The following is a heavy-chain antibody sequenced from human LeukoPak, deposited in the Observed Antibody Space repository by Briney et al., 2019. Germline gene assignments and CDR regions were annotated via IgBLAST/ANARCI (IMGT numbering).Heavy chain of an antibody. Sequence: SETLSLTCTVSGRSISSYYWSWIRQPPGKGLEWIGYIYYSGSTNYNPSLKSRVTISVDTSKNQFSLKLSSVTAADTAVYYCARLLPPYSSSVVNWFDPWGQGTLVTVSS. D-gene: IGHD6-13*01. CDR3: ARLLPPYSSSVVNWFDP. CDR1: GRSISSYY. CDR2: IYYSGST. V-gene: IGHV4-59*01. J-gene: IGHJ5*02.